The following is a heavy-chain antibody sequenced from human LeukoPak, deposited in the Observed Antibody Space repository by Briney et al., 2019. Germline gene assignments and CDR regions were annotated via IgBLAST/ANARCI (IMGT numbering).Heavy chain of an antibody. Sequence: PSETLSLTCTVSGGSISGYYWTWIRQPPGKGLQWIGYIYYSGSTNYDPSLKSRVTISVDTSKNQFSLKLSSVTAADTAVYYCASRIAVAGGNDAFDIWGQGTMVTVSS. J-gene: IGHJ3*02. D-gene: IGHD6-19*01. CDR1: GGSISGYY. CDR3: ASRIAVAGGNDAFDI. CDR2: IYYSGST. V-gene: IGHV4-59*01.